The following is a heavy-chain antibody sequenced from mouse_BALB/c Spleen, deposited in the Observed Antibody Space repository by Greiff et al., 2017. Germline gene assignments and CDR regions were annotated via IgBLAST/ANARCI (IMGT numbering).Heavy chain of an antibody. V-gene: IGHV5-6*01. J-gene: IGHJ3*01. Sequence: EVKLVESGGDLVKPGGSLKLSCAASGFTFSSYGMSWVRQTPDKRLEWVATISSGGSYTYYPDSVKGRFTISRDNAKNTLYLQMSSLKSEDTAMYYCARQDYGYDWFAYWGQGTLVTVSA. CDR3: ARQDYGYDWFAY. D-gene: IGHD2-2*01. CDR1: GFTFSSYG. CDR2: ISSGGSYT.